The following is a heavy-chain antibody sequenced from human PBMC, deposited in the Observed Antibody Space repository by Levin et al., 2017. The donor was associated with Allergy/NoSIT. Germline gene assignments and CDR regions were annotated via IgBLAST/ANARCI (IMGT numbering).Heavy chain of an antibody. J-gene: IGHJ3*02. D-gene: IGHD3-9*01. CDR3: AHLGAILTGYYTPIGAFDI. CDR1: GFTFSSYS. V-gene: IGHV3-23*01. CDR2: ISGSGGST. Sequence: ETLSLTCAASGFTFSSYSMSWVRQAPGKGLEWVSAISGSGGSTYYAYSVKGRFTISRANSKNTLFLQMNSLRDEDTAVYDCAHLGAILTGYYTPIGAFDIWGQGTMVTVSS.